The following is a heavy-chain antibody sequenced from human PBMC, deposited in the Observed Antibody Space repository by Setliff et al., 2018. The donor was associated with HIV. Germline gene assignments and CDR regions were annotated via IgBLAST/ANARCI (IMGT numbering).Heavy chain of an antibody. V-gene: IGHV5-51*01. CDR1: GYSFTNYW. CDR2: IYPGDSDT. D-gene: IGHD3-10*01. CDR3: ARLPSLLWFGELNYYFDY. Sequence: GESLKISCKGSGYSFTNYWIGWVRQMPGKGLEWMGLIYPGDSDTRYSPSFQGHVTISADKSINTAFLHWSSLEASDTAKYYCARLPSLLWFGELNYYFDYWGQGTLVTVSS. J-gene: IGHJ4*02.